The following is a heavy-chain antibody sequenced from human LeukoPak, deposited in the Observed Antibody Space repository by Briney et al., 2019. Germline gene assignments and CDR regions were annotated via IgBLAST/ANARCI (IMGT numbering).Heavy chain of an antibody. CDR2: VSGSGGTT. Sequence: QPGGSLRLSRAASGFTFSSYAMSWVRQAPGKGLEWVSAVSGSGGTTYYTDSVKGRFTITRDNSKNILYLQMNSLRVEDTALYYCAKVDVRGYMYGFDFWGQGTLVTVSS. V-gene: IGHV3-23*01. CDR1: GFTFSSYA. CDR3: AKVDVRGYMYGFDF. D-gene: IGHD1-1*01. J-gene: IGHJ4*02.